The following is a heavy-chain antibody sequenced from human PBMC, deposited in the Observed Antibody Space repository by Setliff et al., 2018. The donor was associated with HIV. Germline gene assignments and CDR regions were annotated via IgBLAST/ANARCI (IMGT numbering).Heavy chain of an antibody. J-gene: IGHJ6*03. V-gene: IGHV4-39*01. CDR2: ISYSGST. D-gene: IGHD1-7*01. CDR1: GGSFSNSYYF. Sequence: SETLSLTCNVSGGSFSNSYYFWSWIRQPPGKGLEWIGSISYSGSTYYNPSLKSRVTMSVDTSKNQFSLKLSSVTAADTAVYYCARHRQGLTGSTPGYYMDVWGKGTTVTVSS. CDR3: ARHRQGLTGSTPGYYMDV.